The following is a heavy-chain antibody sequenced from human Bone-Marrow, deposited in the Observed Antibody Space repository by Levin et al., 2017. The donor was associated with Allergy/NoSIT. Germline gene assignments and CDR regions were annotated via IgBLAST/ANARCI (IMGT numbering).Heavy chain of an antibody. Sequence: GESLKISCKASGYTFTSYGISWVRQAPGQGLEWMGWISAYNGNTNYAQKLQGRVTMTTDTSTSTAYMELRSLRSDDTAVYYCARITGYCSGGSCSWGWFDPWGQGTLVTVSS. CDR2: ISAYNGNT. V-gene: IGHV1-18*01. CDR1: GYTFTSYG. CDR3: ARITGYCSGGSCSWGWFDP. J-gene: IGHJ5*02. D-gene: IGHD2-15*01.